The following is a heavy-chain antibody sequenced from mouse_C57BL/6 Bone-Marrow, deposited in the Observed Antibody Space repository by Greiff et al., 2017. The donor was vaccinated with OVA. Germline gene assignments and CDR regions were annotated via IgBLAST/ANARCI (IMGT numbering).Heavy chain of an antibody. J-gene: IGHJ1*03. CDR2: IDPSDSET. Sequence: QVQLQQPGAELVRPGSSVKLSCKASGYTFTSYWMHWVKQRPIQGLEWIGNIDPSDSETHYNQKFKDKATLTVDKSSSTAYMQLSSLTSEDSAVYYCARVGYGSHWYFDVWGTGTTVTVSS. V-gene: IGHV1-52*01. CDR3: ARVGYGSHWYFDV. D-gene: IGHD1-1*01. CDR1: GYTFTSYW.